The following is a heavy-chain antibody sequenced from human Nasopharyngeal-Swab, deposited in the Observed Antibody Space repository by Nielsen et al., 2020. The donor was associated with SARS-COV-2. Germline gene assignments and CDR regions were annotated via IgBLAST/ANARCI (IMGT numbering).Heavy chain of an antibody. CDR1: GGTFSSYA. D-gene: IGHD2-8*01. CDR2: IIPIFGTA. J-gene: IGHJ5*02. CDR3: AREPWRIMVYEAERSWFDP. V-gene: IGHV1-69*13. Sequence: SVKVSCKASGGTFSSYAISWVRQAPGQGLEWMGGIIPIFGTANYAQKFQGRVTITADESTSTASMELSSLRSEDTAVYYFAREPWRIMVYEAERSWFDPWGQGTLVTVSS.